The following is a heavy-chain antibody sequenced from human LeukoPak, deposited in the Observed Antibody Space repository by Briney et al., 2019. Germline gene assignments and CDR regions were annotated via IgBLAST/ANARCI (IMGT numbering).Heavy chain of an antibody. CDR2: IRHDGSER. CDR3: ARYASTYES. J-gene: IGHJ5*02. CDR1: GFTFSGSW. D-gene: IGHD2-2*01. V-gene: IGHV3-7*01. Sequence: GGSLRLSCAASGFTFSGSWMTWVRQAPGKGLEWVASIRHDGSERYYVDSVKGRFTISRDNANNSLYLQMSSLRAEDTAVYYCARYASTYESWGQGTLVTVSS.